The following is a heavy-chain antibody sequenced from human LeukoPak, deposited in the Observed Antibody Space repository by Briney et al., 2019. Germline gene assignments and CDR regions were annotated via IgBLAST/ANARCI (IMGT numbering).Heavy chain of an antibody. CDR2: IYYSGNT. CDR1: GGSISSSSYY. Sequence: SETLSLTCTVSGGSISSSSYYWGWIRQPPGKGLEWIASIYYSGNTYYNPSLKSRVNMSVDTSKNQFSLKLSSVTAADTAVYYCARRYNYGYYWGQGTLVTVSS. V-gene: IGHV4-39*01. D-gene: IGHD5-18*01. J-gene: IGHJ4*02. CDR3: ARRYNYGYY.